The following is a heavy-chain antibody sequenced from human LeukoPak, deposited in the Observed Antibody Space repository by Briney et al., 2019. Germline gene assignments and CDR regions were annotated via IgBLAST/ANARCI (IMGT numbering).Heavy chain of an antibody. D-gene: IGHD3-9*01. Sequence: ASVKVSCKASGYTFTSYAMNWVRQAPGQGLEWMGWINTNTGNPTYAQGFTGRFVFSLDTSVSTAYLQISSLKAEDTAVYYCARALYYDILTGSYYFDYWGQGTLVTVSS. CDR1: GYTFTSYA. CDR3: ARALYYDILTGSYYFDY. CDR2: INTNTGNP. J-gene: IGHJ4*02. V-gene: IGHV7-4-1*02.